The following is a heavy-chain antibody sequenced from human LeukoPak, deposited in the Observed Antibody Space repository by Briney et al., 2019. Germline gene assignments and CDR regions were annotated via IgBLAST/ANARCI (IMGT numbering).Heavy chain of an antibody. CDR2: ISAYNGNT. CDR1: GYTFTSYG. Sequence: ASVKVSCKASGYTFTSYGISWVRQAPGQGLEWMGWISAYNGNTNYAQKLQGRVTLTTDTSTSTAYMELRSLRSDDTAVYYCARDLYYHDSSGYWLDAFDIWGQGTMVTVSS. D-gene: IGHD3-22*01. CDR3: ARDLYYHDSSGYWLDAFDI. J-gene: IGHJ3*02. V-gene: IGHV1-18*01.